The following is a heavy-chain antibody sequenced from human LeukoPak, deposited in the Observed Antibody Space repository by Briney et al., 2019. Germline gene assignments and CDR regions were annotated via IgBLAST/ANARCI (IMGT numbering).Heavy chain of an antibody. V-gene: IGHV1-8*01. CDR3: ARKMRIAATLVY. CDR1: GYTFTSYD. J-gene: IGHJ4*02. D-gene: IGHD2-15*01. CDR2: MNPNSGNT. Sequence: ASVKVSCKASGYTFTSYDINWVRQATGQGLEWMGWMNPNSGNTGYAQKFQGRVTMTRNTSISTAYMELSSLRSEDTAVYYCARKMRIAATLVYWGQGTLVTVSS.